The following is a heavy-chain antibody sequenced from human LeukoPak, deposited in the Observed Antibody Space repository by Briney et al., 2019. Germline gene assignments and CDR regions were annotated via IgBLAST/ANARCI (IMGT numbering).Heavy chain of an antibody. CDR2: IIPIFGTA. CDR1: GGTFSSYA. J-gene: IGHJ4*02. CDR3: AREDTLYYYGSGSYQFDY. D-gene: IGHD3-10*01. Sequence: ASVKVSCKASGGTFSSYAISWVRQAPGQGLEWMGGIIPIFGTANYAQKFQGRVTITADESTSTAYMEPSSLRSEDTAVYYCAREDTLYYYGSGSYQFDYWGQGTLVTVSS. V-gene: IGHV1-69*13.